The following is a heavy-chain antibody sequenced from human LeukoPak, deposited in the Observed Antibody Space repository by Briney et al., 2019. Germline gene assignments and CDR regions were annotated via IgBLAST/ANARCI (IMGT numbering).Heavy chain of an antibody. CDR1: GHTLTELS. Sequence: ASVKVSCKVSGHTLTELSMHWVRQAPGKGLEWMGGFDPEDGETIYAQKFQGRVTMTEDTSTDTAYMELSSLRSEDTAVYYCATAVAVAAREYFQHWGQGTLVTVSS. D-gene: IGHD6-19*01. J-gene: IGHJ1*01. CDR3: ATAVAVAAREYFQH. CDR2: FDPEDGET. V-gene: IGHV1-24*01.